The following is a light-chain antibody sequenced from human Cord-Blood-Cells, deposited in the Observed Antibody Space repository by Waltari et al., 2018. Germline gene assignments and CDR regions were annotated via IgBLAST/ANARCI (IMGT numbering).Light chain of an antibody. CDR1: SSDVGSYNL. V-gene: IGLV2-23*01. J-gene: IGLJ2*01. CDR3: CSYAGSVV. CDR2: EGS. Sequence: QSALTQPPSVSGSPGQSITISCTGTSSDVGSYNLVSWYQQHPGKAPKLMIYEGSKRPSGVSNRFSGSKSGNTASLTISGLQAEDEADYYCCSYAGSVVFGGGTKLTVL.